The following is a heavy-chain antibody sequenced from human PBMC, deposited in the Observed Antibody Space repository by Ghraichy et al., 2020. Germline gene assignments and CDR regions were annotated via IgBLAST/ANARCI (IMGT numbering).Heavy chain of an antibody. CDR3: VRLIWGSRGWSHKSDY. CDR2: IFYSGST. CDR1: GVAISSTSYY. D-gene: IGHD6-19*01. V-gene: IGHV4-39*01. J-gene: IGHJ4*02. Sequence: SETLSLTCSVSGVAISSTSYYWGWIRQPPGKGLEYIGKIFYSGSTYYNPSLKSRVTISVDTSKNQFSLKLRSVTAADTAVYYCVRLIWGSRGWSHKSDYWGQGTLGNVSS.